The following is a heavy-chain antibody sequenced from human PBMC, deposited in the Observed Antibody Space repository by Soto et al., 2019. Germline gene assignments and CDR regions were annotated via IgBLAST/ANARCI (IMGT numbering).Heavy chain of an antibody. D-gene: IGHD3-22*01. Sequence: EVQLLESGGGLVQPGGSLRLSCAASGFTFSSYAMSWVRQAPGKGLEWVSAISGSGGSTYYADSVKGRFTISRDTSKNTLYLQMTSRRAEDTAVYYCAKDDLGMWGYDTTPCDAFDIWGQGTMVTVSS. CDR2: ISGSGGST. J-gene: IGHJ3*02. V-gene: IGHV3-23*01. CDR3: AKDDLGMWGYDTTPCDAFDI. CDR1: GFTFSSYA.